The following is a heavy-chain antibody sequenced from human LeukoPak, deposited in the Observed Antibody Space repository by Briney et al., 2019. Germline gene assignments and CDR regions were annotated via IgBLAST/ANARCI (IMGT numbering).Heavy chain of an antibody. CDR2: IIPIFGTA. V-gene: IGHV1-69*05. CDR1: GGTFSSYA. CDR3: ARGSPWGYYDSSGYCFDY. J-gene: IGHJ4*02. Sequence: SVKVSCKASGGTFSSYAISWVRQAPGQGLEWMGGIIPIFGTANYAQKFQGRVTITTDESTSTAYMELSSLRAEDTAVYYCARGSPWGYYDSSGYCFDYWGQGTLVTVSS. D-gene: IGHD3-22*01.